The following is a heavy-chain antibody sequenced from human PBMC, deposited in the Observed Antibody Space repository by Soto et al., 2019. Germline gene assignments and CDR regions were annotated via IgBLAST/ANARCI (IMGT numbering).Heavy chain of an antibody. CDR3: ARDLHDYVSFRFDP. V-gene: IGHV3-21*01. J-gene: IGHJ5*02. Sequence: GGSLRLSCAASGFTFSSYSMNWVRQAPGKGLEWVSSISRSSSYIYYADSVKGRFTISRDNAKNSLYLQMNSRRAEDTAVYYCARDLHDYVSFRFDPWGQGTLVTVSS. D-gene: IGHD3-16*01. CDR1: GFTFSSYS. CDR2: ISRSSSYI.